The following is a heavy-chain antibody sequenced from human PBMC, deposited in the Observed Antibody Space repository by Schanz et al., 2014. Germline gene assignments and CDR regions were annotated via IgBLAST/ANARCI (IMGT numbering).Heavy chain of an antibody. Sequence: EVQLLESGGGLVQPGGSLRLSCAASGFTFSSYAMSWVRQAPGKGLEWVSVISASGGDTYYADSVKGRFTISRDNAKNSLYLEMNSLRAEDTALYYCARDRRNADLDYWGQGTLVTVSS. CDR1: GFTFSSYA. CDR2: ISASGGDT. J-gene: IGHJ4*02. V-gene: IGHV3-23*01. D-gene: IGHD1-1*01. CDR3: ARDRRNADLDY.